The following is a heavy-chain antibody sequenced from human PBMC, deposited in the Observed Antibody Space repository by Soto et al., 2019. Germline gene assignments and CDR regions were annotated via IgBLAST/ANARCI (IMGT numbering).Heavy chain of an antibody. D-gene: IGHD3-22*01. J-gene: IGHJ4*02. CDR2: MNPNSGNT. CDR3: ARDSSDSSGYYQLFDY. V-gene: IGHV1-8*01. Sequence: ASVKVSCKASGYTFTSYDINWVRQATGQGLEWMGWMNPNSGNTGYAQKFQGRVTMTRNTSISTAYMELSSLRAEDTAVYYCARDSSDSSGYYQLFDYWGQGTLVTVSS. CDR1: GYTFTSYD.